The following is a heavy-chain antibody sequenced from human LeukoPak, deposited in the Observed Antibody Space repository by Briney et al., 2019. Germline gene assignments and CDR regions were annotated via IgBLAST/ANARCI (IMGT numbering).Heavy chain of an antibody. Sequence: GGSLRLSFAPSVFTFSNTWMAWVRQAPGKGLEWVANINQDSKTKQYVYPVKGQFTISRDNAKNSLFLQMSSLTVEDTGIYYCARDQSGSLDYWGQGTLVTASS. D-gene: IGHD1-26*01. CDR2: INQDSKTK. CDR3: ARDQSGSLDY. J-gene: IGHJ4*02. V-gene: IGHV3-7*01. CDR1: VFTFSNTW.